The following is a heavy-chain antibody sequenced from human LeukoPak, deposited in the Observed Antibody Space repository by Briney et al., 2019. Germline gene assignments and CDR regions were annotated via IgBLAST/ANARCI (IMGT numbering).Heavy chain of an antibody. D-gene: IGHD6-13*01. CDR2: FDPEDGET. CDR1: GYTLTELS. Sequence: ASVKASCKVSGYTLTELSMHWVRQAPGKGLEWMGGFDPEDGETIYAQKFQGGVTMTEDTSTDTAYMELSSLRSEDTAVYYCATDHRQLVRRGFDPWGQGTLVTVSS. J-gene: IGHJ5*02. V-gene: IGHV1-24*01. CDR3: ATDHRQLVRRGFDP.